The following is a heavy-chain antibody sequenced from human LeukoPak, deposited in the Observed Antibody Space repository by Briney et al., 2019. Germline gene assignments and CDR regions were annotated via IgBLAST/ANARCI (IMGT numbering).Heavy chain of an antibody. V-gene: IGHV3-33*01. CDR2: IWYDGSNK. CDR1: GFTFSSYG. Sequence: GRSLRLSCAASGFTFSSYGMHWVRQAPGKGLEWVAVIWYDGSNKYYADSVKGRFTISRDNSKNTLYLQMNSLRAGDTAVYYCARGNANAVVVAATLPDLDYWGQGTLVTVSS. CDR3: ARGNANAVVVAATLPDLDY. J-gene: IGHJ4*02. D-gene: IGHD2-15*01.